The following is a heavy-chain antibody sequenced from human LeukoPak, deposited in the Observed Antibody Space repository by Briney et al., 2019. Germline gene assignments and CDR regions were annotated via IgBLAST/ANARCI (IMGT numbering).Heavy chain of an antibody. V-gene: IGHV4-34*01. D-gene: IGHD6-19*01. Sequence: ETSETLSLTCAVYGGSFSGYYWSWIRQPPGKGLEWIGEINHSGSTNYNPSLKSRVTISVDTSKNQFSLKLSSVTAADTAVYYCAGSGWYKYWGQGTLVTVSS. CDR2: INHSGST. J-gene: IGHJ4*02. CDR1: GGSFSGYY. CDR3: AGSGWYKY.